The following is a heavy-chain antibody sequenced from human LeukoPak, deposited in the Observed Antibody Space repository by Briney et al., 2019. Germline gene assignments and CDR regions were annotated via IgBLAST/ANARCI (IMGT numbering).Heavy chain of an antibody. D-gene: IGHD6-19*01. CDR1: GFTFRSYG. CDR2: IWYDGSNK. V-gene: IGHV3-33*01. CDR3: ARDHSSGWYADYFDY. J-gene: IGHJ4*02. Sequence: GGSLRLSCAASGFTFRSYGMHWGRQAPGKGLEWVAVIWYDGSNKYYADSVKGRFTISRDNSKNTLYLQMNSLRAEDTAVYYCARDHSSGWYADYFDYWGQGTLVTVSS.